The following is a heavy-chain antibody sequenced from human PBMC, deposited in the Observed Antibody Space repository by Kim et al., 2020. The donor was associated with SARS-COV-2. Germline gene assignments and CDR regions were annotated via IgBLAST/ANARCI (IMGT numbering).Heavy chain of an antibody. V-gene: IGHV4-39*01. J-gene: IGHJ4*02. CDR3: ARLVTTVTTRSH. Sequence: SETLSLTCTVSGGSISSSSYYWGWIRQPPGKGLEWIGSIYYSGSTYYNPSLKSRVTISVDTSKNQFSLKLSSVTAADTAVYYCARLVTTVTTRSHWGQGTLVTVSS. CDR2: IYYSGST. CDR1: GGSISSSSYY. D-gene: IGHD4-17*01.